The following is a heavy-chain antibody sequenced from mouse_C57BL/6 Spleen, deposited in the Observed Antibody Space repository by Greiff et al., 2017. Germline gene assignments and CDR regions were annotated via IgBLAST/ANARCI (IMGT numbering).Heavy chain of an antibody. V-gene: IGHV6-3*01. CDR3: TTYYGSSYVRYWYLDV. J-gene: IGHJ1*03. CDR1: GFTFSNYW. D-gene: IGHD1-1*01. CDR2: IRLKSDNYAT. Sequence: EVKLVESGGGLVQPGGSMKLSCVASGFTFSNYWMNWVRQSPEKGLEWVARIRLKSDNYATHYAESVKGRFTISRDDSKCSVYLQMNNLRAVDTGIYYCTTYYGSSYVRYWYLDVWGTGTTVTVSS.